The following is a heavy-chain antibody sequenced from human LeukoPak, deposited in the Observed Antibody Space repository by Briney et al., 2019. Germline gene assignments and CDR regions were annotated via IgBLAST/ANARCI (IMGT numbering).Heavy chain of an antibody. CDR2: INHGGRT. J-gene: IGHJ4*02. Sequence: SETLSLTCAVYGGSFSAYYWSWIRQPPEKGLEWIGEINHGGRTKYNPSLKSRVTISVDTSKNEFSLKLTSVTAADTAVYYCAREANYYGSGGYFEGTFDYWGQGSLVTVSS. V-gene: IGHV4-34*01. CDR1: GGSFSAYY. D-gene: IGHD3-10*01. CDR3: AREANYYGSGGYFEGTFDY.